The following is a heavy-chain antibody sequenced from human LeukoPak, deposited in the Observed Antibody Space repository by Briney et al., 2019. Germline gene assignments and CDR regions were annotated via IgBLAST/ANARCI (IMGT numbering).Heavy chain of an antibody. CDR2: IDYRGST. CDR1: GGSVIGTTYY. V-gene: IGHV4-39*07. J-gene: IGHJ5*02. D-gene: IGHD3-22*01. CDR3: ARDYYDSSGYFNNWFDP. Sequence: SETLSLTCTVSGGSVIGTTYYWDWIRQPPGKGLEWIGNIDYRGSTNYNPSLKSRVTISVDTAKNQFSLKLSSVTAADTAVYYCARDYYDSSGYFNNWFDPWGQGILVTVSS.